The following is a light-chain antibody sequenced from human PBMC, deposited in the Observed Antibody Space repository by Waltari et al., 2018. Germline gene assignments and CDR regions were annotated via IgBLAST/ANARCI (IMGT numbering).Light chain of an antibody. J-gene: IGLJ1*01. CDR3: CAFAGRGFYV. CDR2: EVS. Sequence: SALTQPASVSGSPGQSITISCTETSANVGSYPLLSWYQRHPGGAPKLLIYEVSERPSGVSIRFSGYKSGKTASLTISGLQPEDEADYYCCAFAGRGFYVFGTGTQVTVL. CDR1: SANVGSYPL. V-gene: IGLV2-23*02.